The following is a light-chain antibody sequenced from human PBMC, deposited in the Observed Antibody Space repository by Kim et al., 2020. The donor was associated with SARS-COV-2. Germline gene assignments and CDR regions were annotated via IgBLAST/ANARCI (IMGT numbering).Light chain of an antibody. CDR2: WAS. CDR3: QQYYSTPKT. Sequence: ATINCKSSQSVLYSSNNKNYLAWYQQKPGQPPKLLIYWASTRESGVPDRFSGSGSGTDFTLTISSLQAEDVAVYYCQQYYSTPKTFGQGTKVDIK. V-gene: IGKV4-1*01. CDR1: QSVLYSSNNKNY. J-gene: IGKJ1*01.